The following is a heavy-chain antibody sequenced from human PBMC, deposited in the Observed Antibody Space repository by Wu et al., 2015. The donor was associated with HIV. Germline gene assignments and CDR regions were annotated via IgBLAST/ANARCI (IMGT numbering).Heavy chain of an antibody. V-gene: IGHV1-69*05. CDR3: ARELEDPAIMVRAGFDP. CDR2: TTPMFGTT. D-gene: IGHD3-10*01. CDR1: GGILTKYD. Sequence: QVHLVQSGAEVKKPGSSVKVSCKASGGILTKYDINWVRRAPGQGLEWMGGTTPMFGTTNYAQKFQGRVTITSDVYTSTVYMELSSLRSEDTAIYYCARELEDPAIMVRAGFDPWGQGTLVTVSS. J-gene: IGHJ5*02.